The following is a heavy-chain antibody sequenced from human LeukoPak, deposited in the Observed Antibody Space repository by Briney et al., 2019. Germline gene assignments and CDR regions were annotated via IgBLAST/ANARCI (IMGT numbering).Heavy chain of an antibody. D-gene: IGHD3-10*01. J-gene: IGHJ4*02. CDR2: IWYDGSNK. Sequence: PGRSLRLSCAASGFTFSSYGMHWVRQAPGKGLEGVAVIWYDGSNKYYADSVKGRFTISRDNSKNTLYLQMNSLRAEDTAVYYCARDSNELPYYGSGNRPDYWGQGTLVTVSS. CDR3: ARDSNELPYYGSGNRPDY. CDR1: GFTFSSYG. V-gene: IGHV3-33*01.